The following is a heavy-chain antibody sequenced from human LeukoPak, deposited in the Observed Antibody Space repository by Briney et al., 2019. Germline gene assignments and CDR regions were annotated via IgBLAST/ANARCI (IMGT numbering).Heavy chain of an antibody. CDR1: GFTFSSYA. V-gene: IGHV3-23*01. Sequence: GGSLTLSCTASGFTFSSYAMSWVRQAPGKGLEGVSGISGSGGSTYNTDSPKGRFTISRDNSKNTLYLQMNSLRAEDTAVYYCAKDRLERLVRNAFDIWGQGTMVTVSS. J-gene: IGHJ3*02. D-gene: IGHD3-9*01. CDR3: AKDRLERLVRNAFDI. CDR2: ISGSGGST.